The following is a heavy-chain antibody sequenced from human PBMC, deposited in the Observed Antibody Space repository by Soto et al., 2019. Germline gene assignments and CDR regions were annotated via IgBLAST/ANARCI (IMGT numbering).Heavy chain of an antibody. Sequence: EVQLLESGGGLVQPGGSLRLSCAASGFTFSSYAMSWVRQAPGKGLEWVSAISGSGGSTYYADSVKGRFTISRDNSKNTLHLQMNSLRAEDTAVYYCAKGGYYGSGSYYKSKYYYYGMDVWGQGTTVTVSS. V-gene: IGHV3-23*01. CDR2: ISGSGGST. CDR3: AKGGYYGSGSYYKSKYYYYGMDV. J-gene: IGHJ6*02. D-gene: IGHD3-10*01. CDR1: GFTFSSYA.